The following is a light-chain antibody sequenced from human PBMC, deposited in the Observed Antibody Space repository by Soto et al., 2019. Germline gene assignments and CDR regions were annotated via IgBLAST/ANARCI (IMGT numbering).Light chain of an antibody. CDR1: SSDVGGYNY. Sequence: QSALTQPASVSGSPGQSITISCTGTSSDVGGYNYVSWYQQHPGKAPKLMIYEGTKRPSSVSNRFSGSNSGRTASLTISGLQAEDEAHYFCCVYVGARSYVFGPGTKLTVL. CDR2: EGT. J-gene: IGLJ1*01. V-gene: IGLV2-14*01. CDR3: CVYVGARSYV.